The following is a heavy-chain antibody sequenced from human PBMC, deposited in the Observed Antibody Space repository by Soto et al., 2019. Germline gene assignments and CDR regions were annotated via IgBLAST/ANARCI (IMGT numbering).Heavy chain of an antibody. V-gene: IGHV3-9*01. J-gene: IGHJ4*02. CDR1: GFTFDDYA. CDR2: ISWNSGSI. D-gene: IGHD6-13*01. CDR3: AKDLGSNPGDNFDY. Sequence: GGSLRLSCAASGFTFDDYAMHWVRQAPGKGLEWVSGISWNSGSIGYADSVKGRFTISRDNAKNSLYLQMNSLRAEDTALYYYAKDLGSNPGDNFDYWGQGTLVTVSS.